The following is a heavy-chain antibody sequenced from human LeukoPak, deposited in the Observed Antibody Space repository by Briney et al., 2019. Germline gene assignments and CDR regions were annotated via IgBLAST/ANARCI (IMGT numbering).Heavy chain of an antibody. CDR3: ASAITVTTDY. CDR2: IYTSGST. J-gene: IGHJ4*02. Sequence: PSETLSLTCTGSGGSISSGSYYWSWIRQPAGKGLEWIGRIYTSGSTNYNPSLKSRVTISVDTSKNQFSLKLSSVTAADTAVYYCASAITVTTDYWGQGTLVTVS. D-gene: IGHD4-17*01. V-gene: IGHV4-61*02. CDR1: GGSISSGSYY.